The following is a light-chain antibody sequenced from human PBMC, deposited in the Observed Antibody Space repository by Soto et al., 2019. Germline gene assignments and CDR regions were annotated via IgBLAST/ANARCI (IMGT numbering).Light chain of an antibody. Sequence: EIVMPQSPATLSVSPGERATLSCRASRSVGTYLAWYQQKPAQAPRLLIYGASTRAAGISPRFSGGGSGTEFTLTISSLQSEDFAVYYCQQYNDWPRTFGQGTKVGIK. J-gene: IGKJ1*01. CDR1: RSVGTY. CDR3: QQYNDWPRT. V-gene: IGKV3-15*01. CDR2: GAS.